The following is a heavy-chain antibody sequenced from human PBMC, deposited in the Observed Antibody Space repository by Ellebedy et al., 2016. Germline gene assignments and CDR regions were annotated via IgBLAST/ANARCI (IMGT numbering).Heavy chain of an antibody. CDR2: ISTSSSYI. J-gene: IGHJ6*02. CDR1: GFTFSSYT. V-gene: IGHV3-21*01. Sequence: GGSLRLSCAASGFTFSSYTMNWVRQAPGKGLEWVSSISTSSSYIHYADSVKGRFTISRDNAKNSLYLQMNSLRAEDTAVYYCARVDRDYSNYVYYYYGMDVWGQGTTVTVSS. CDR3: ARVDRDYSNYVYYYYGMDV. D-gene: IGHD4-11*01.